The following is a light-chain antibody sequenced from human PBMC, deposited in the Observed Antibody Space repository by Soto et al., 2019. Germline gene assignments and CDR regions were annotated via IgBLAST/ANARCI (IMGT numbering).Light chain of an antibody. CDR3: QESYSTPAVS. J-gene: IGKJ4*01. Sequence: GARVTITCRASENIDTYLNWYQHKPGKAPKLLIYATSTLQSGVPARFSGSGSGTEFTLTISSLQAEDFATYFCQESYSTPAVSFGGGTKVDIK. V-gene: IGKV1-39*01. CDR1: ENIDTY. CDR2: ATS.